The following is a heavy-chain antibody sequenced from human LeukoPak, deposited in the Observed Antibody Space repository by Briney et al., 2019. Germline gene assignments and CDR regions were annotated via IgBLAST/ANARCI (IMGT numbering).Heavy chain of an antibody. CDR2: IYSSGST. V-gene: IGHV4-4*07. Sequence: SETLSLTCTVSGASITSFHWTWIRQPAVKGLEWIGLIYSSGSTIYNPSLQSRVAMSVDMTKNQLSLKLSSVTAADTAMYYCARKDGDYWGQGTLVTVSS. CDR3: ARKDGDY. D-gene: IGHD6-6*01. CDR1: GASITSFH. J-gene: IGHJ4*02.